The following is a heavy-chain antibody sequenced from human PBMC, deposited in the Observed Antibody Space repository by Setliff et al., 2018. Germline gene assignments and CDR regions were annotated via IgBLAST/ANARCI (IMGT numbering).Heavy chain of an antibody. D-gene: IGHD3-22*01. CDR2: ISPYNDNT. J-gene: IGHJ5*02. CDR3: ARINFYDGTAYYYAPHH. Sequence: ASVKVSCKASGYMFKRYGINWMRQAPGQGFEWMGWISPYNDNTKSAQKFQDRITMTTDTTTSTSYMELRSLRSDDTAMYYCARINFYDGTAYYYAPHHWGQGTLVTVSS. CDR1: GYMFKRYG. V-gene: IGHV1-18*04.